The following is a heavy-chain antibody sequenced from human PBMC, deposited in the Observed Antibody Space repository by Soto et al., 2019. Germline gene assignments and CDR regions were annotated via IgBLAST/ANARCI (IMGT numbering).Heavy chain of an antibody. CDR1: GYSFTSYW. D-gene: IGHD2-15*01. CDR3: ARAFFSGGSGFWAGYYYYGMDV. CDR2: IYPGDSDT. Sequence: GESPKISCKGSGYSFTSYWIGWVRQMPGKGLEWMGIIYPGDSDTSYSPSFKGKVTISADNPISTAYLHWSSLKASDTPLYYCARAFFSGGSGFWAGYYYYGMDVWGQGTRVTVSS. V-gene: IGHV5-51*04. J-gene: IGHJ6*02.